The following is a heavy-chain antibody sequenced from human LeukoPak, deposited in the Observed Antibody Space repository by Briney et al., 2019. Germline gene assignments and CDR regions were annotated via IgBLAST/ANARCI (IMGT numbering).Heavy chain of an antibody. Sequence: ASVKVSCKASGFTFTSSAVQWVRQARGQRLEWIGWIVVGSGNTNYAQKSQERVTITRDMSTSTAYMELSSLRSEDTAVYYCAAIGVNCSGGSCSTYYFDYWGQGTLVTVSS. J-gene: IGHJ4*02. CDR3: AAIGVNCSGGSCSTYYFDY. V-gene: IGHV1-58*01. CDR2: IVVGSGNT. D-gene: IGHD2-15*01. CDR1: GFTFTSSA.